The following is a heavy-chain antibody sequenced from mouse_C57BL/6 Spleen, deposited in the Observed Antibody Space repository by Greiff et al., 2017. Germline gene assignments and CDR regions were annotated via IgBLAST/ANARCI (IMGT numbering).Heavy chain of an antibody. CDR1: GYTFTEYT. CDR3: ARHEEPLYYGTWFAY. V-gene: IGHV1-62-2*01. J-gene: IGHJ3*01. CDR2: FYPGSGSI. D-gene: IGHD1-1*01. Sequence: QVQLQQSGAELVKPGASVKLSCKASGYTFTEYTIHWVKQRSGQGLEWIGWFYPGSGSIKYNEKFKDKATLTADKSSNAVDMERSRLTAEDSAVYFCARHEEPLYYGTWFAYWGQGTLVTVSA.